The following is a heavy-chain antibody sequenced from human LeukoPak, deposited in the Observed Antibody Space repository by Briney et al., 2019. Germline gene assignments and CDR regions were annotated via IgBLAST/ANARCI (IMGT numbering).Heavy chain of an antibody. J-gene: IGHJ4*02. D-gene: IGHD3-3*01. Sequence: ASVKVSCKASGYTFTGYYMHWVRQAPGQGLEWMGRINPNSGGTNYAQKFQGRVTMTRDTSISTAYMELSRLRSDDTAVCYCASSQEIYDFWSGSDYWGQGTLVTVSS. CDR1: GYTFTGYY. CDR2: INPNSGGT. CDR3: ASSQEIYDFWSGSDY. V-gene: IGHV1-2*06.